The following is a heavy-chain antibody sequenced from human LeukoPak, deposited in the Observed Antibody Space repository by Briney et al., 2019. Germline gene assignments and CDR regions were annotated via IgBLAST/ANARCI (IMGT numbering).Heavy chain of an antibody. Sequence: PGGSLRLSCAASGFTFSSYAMSWVRRAPGKGLEWVSAISGSGGSTYYADSVKGRFTISRDNSKNTLYLQMNSLRAEDTAVYYCAKGTGIAAAGPDLAWDYWGQGTLVTVSS. V-gene: IGHV3-23*01. CDR3: AKGTGIAAAGPDLAWDY. CDR1: GFTFSSYA. J-gene: IGHJ4*02. CDR2: ISGSGGST. D-gene: IGHD6-13*01.